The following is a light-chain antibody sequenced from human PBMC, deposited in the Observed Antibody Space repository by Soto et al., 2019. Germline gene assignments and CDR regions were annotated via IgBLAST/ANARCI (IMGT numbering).Light chain of an antibody. J-gene: IGKJ3*01. CDR2: ATS. CDR3: QQSYRTPFT. Sequence: DIQLTQSPPSLSASVGDRVTITCRTSQSINNYLNWYQHIPGKAPRLLIYATSTLQRGVPPRFRGGGSGTLFTLTISSLQPEDFATYYCQQSYRTPFTFGPGTTADIK. V-gene: IGKV1-39*01. CDR1: QSINNY.